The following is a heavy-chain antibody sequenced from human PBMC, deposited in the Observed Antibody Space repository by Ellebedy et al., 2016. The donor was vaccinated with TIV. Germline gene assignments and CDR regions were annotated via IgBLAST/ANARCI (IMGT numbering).Heavy chain of an antibody. V-gene: IGHV3-11*01. CDR1: GFTFSDYY. D-gene: IGHD3-9*01. J-gene: IGHJ6*02. CDR3: AREILTGYWALTSYYYGMDV. Sequence: GESLKISXAASGFTFSDYYMSWIRQAPGKGLEWVSYISSSGSTIYYADSVKGRFTISRDNAKNSLYLQMNSLRAEDTAVYYCAREILTGYWALTSYYYGMDVWGQGTTVTVSS. CDR2: ISSSGSTI.